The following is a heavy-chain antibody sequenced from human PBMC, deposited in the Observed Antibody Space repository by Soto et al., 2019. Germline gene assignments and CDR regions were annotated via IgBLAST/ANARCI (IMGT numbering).Heavy chain of an antibody. CDR1: GYSFTSYW. CDR3: ARNETYSRWEASHGMDV. D-gene: IGHD4-4*01. Sequence: GESLKISCKGSGYSFTSYWISWVRQMPGKGLEWMGRIDPSDSYTNYSPSFQGHVTISADKSISTAYLQWSSLKASDTAMYYCARNETYSRWEASHGMDVWGQGTTVTVSS. CDR2: IDPSDSYT. J-gene: IGHJ6*02. V-gene: IGHV5-10-1*01.